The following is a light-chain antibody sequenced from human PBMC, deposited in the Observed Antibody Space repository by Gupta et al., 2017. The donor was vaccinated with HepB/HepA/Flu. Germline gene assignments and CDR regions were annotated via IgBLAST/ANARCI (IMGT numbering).Light chain of an antibody. V-gene: IGLV1-47*01. Sequence: QSVLTQPTSVSVPPGQRVTLSCPGRSSNLGSNYVYWYQQSPRTAPKLLIFRNNHRRSAVPDRFSGSKSGTSASLAIIGLRADDEADYYCATWDDSRSGYVFGNGTNVTVL. CDR2: RNN. J-gene: IGLJ1*01. CDR1: SSNLGSNY. CDR3: ATWDDSRSGYV.